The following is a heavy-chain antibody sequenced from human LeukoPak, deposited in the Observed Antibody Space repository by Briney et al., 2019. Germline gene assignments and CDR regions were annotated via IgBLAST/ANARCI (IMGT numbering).Heavy chain of an antibody. Sequence: SETLSLTCAVSGYSISSGYYWGWIRQPPGKGLEWIGSIYHSGSTYYNPSLKSRVTISVDTSKNQFSLKLSFVTAADTAVYYCAGSMVRGVIKLDYWGQGTLVTVSS. V-gene: IGHV4-38-2*01. CDR3: AGSMVRGVIKLDY. CDR1: GYSISSGYY. J-gene: IGHJ4*02. CDR2: IYHSGST. D-gene: IGHD3-10*01.